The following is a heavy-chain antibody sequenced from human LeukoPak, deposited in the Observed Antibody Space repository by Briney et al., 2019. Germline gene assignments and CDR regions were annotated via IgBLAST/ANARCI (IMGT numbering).Heavy chain of an antibody. V-gene: IGHV1-46*01. CDR2: INLRGGST. CDR3: ARSLRTFVTVTTIFDY. CDR1: GYSFTSYY. D-gene: IGHD4-17*01. J-gene: IGHJ4*02. Sequence: GASVKVSCKASGYSFTSYYMHWVRQAPRQGLEWMGIINLRGGSTSYAQKFQGRVTMTRDTSTNTVYMELSSLRSDDTAVYYCARSLRTFVTVTTIFDYWGQGTLVTVSS.